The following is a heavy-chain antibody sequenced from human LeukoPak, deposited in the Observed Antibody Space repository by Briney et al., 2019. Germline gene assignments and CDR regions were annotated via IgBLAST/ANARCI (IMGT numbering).Heavy chain of an antibody. CDR2: IYYSGST. Sequence: SETLSLTCTVSGGSISSYYWSWIRQPPGKGLEWIGYIYYSGSTNYNPSLKSRVTISVDTPKNQFSPKLSSVTAADTAVYYCARHGLPPLWFGELLLSSYFDYWGQGTLVTVSS. CDR3: ARHGLPPLWFGELLLSSYFDY. V-gene: IGHV4-59*08. CDR1: GGSISSYY. J-gene: IGHJ4*02. D-gene: IGHD3-10*01.